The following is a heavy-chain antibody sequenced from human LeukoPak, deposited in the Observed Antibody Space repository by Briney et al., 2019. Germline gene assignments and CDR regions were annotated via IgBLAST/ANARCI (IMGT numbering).Heavy chain of an antibody. V-gene: IGHV5-51*01. J-gene: IGHJ4*02. CDR2: IYPGDSDT. CDR3: ARPNGDPSEGLVY. Sequence: YWSWIRQHPGKGLEWMGIIYPGDSDTRYSPSFQGQFTISTDKSISTAYLQWCSLKASDTAMYYCARPNGDPSEGLVYWGQGTLVTVSS. D-gene: IGHD4-17*01. CDR1: YW.